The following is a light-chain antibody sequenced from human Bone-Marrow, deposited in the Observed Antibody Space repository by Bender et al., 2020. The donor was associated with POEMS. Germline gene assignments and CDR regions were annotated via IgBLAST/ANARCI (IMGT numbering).Light chain of an antibody. CDR3: QSTDRIGAYHVV. V-gene: IGLV3-25*02. Sequence: SYELTQPPSVSVSPGQTATITCSGDALSEQYAYWYQKKPGQAPVLVIFRDRDRPSGIPERFSGSTSGTTVTLTISGVQAEDEAEYYCQSTDRIGAYHVVFGGGTHLTVL. J-gene: IGLJ2*01. CDR1: ALSEQY. CDR2: RDR.